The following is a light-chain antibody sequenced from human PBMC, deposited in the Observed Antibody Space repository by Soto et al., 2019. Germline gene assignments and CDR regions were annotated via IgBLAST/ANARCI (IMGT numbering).Light chain of an antibody. V-gene: IGKV1-39*01. CDR3: QQSFSHQFD. J-gene: IGKJ5*01. CDR2: AAS. CDR1: RSIGNN. Sequence: EIQVTQSPTSLSASVGERITITCRASRSIGNNLNWYQQRPGKAPQLLIYAASSLQSGFPSRFSGSSSWTDFALTINGLQPEDFATYYCQQSFSHQFDFGQGKRL.